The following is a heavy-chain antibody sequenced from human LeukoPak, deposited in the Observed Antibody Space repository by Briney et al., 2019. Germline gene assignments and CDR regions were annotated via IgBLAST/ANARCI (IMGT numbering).Heavy chain of an antibody. CDR3: ARDTFGSADI. J-gene: IGHJ3*02. CDR2: IYYSGTT. V-gene: IGHV4-39*07. Sequence: PSETLSLTCTVSGGSISSSPYYWGWIRQPPGKGLEWIGSIYYSGTTHYSPSLESRVTISVDTSKNQFSLKLSSVTAADTAVYYCARDTFGSADIWGQGTMVTVSS. D-gene: IGHD2/OR15-2a*01. CDR1: GGSISSSPYY.